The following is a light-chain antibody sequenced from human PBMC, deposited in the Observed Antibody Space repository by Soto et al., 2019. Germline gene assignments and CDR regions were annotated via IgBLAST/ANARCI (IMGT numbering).Light chain of an antibody. Sequence: QSALTQPASVSGSPGQSLSISCTGASSDVGRYNLVSWYQQHPGKAPKLMLYEVSKRRSGVSHRFSGSRSGNTASLTISGLQADDEADYYCCSYAGSDGVFGTGTKLTVL. J-gene: IGLJ1*01. CDR3: CSYAGSDGV. CDR2: EVS. V-gene: IGLV2-23*02. CDR1: SSDVGRYNL.